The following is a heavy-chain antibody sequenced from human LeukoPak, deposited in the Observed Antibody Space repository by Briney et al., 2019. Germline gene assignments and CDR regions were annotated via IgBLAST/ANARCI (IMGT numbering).Heavy chain of an antibody. CDR3: AKDSSPNGFTTLDY. Sequence: AASGFTFSXXXXXWVXXAPGXXXXXXXXINDNGDGTYYADSVKGRFTISRDNSYNTVSLQMNSLRTEDTAVYYCAKDSSPNGFTTLDYWGQGTLVTVSS. CDR2: INDNGDGT. CDR1: GFTFSXXX. V-gene: IGHV3-23*01. J-gene: IGHJ4*02. D-gene: IGHD6-13*01.